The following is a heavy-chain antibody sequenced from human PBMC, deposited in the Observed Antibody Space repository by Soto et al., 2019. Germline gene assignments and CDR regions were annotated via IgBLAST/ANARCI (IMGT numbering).Heavy chain of an antibody. D-gene: IGHD6-6*01. V-gene: IGHV3-48*03. CDR2: IGRSGETI. Sequence: EVQLAESGGGLAQPGGSLRLSCVGSGFTFSSFEMNWVRQTPGKGLEWLPYIGRSGETIYYADSVKGRFTISRDNAKSSLFLQMTGLRDEDTGIYYCARDSRGGAARRPTFYYWGRGTLVTVSS. CDR3: ARDSRGGAARRPTFYY. CDR1: GFTFSSFE. J-gene: IGHJ4*02.